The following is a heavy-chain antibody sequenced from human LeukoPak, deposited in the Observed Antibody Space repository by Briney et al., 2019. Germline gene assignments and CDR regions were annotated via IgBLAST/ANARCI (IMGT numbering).Heavy chain of an antibody. D-gene: IGHD6-13*01. J-gene: IGHJ4*02. Sequence: GGSLRLSCAASGFTFSSYGMHWVRQAPGKGLEWVAFIRFDGSNKYYADSVKGRFTISRDNSKNTLYLQMNSLRAEDTAVYCCAKDRGYSTTWNLFDYWGQGTLVTVSS. CDR1: GFTFSSYG. V-gene: IGHV3-30*02. CDR3: AKDRGYSTTWNLFDY. CDR2: IRFDGSNK.